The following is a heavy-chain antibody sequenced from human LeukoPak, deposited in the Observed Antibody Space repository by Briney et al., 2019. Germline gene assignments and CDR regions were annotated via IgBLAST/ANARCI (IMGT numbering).Heavy chain of an antibody. CDR2: IRYDGSIQ. V-gene: IGHV3-30*02. CDR3: ARDQRWELLGGNDY. Sequence: PGGSLRLSCAASGFTFTYYGMHWVRQAPGKGLEWVAFIRYDGSIQYYADSVKGRFTISRDDSKNTLYLQMNSLRGEDTAVYYCARDQRWELLGGNDYWGQGTLVTVSS. CDR1: GFTFTYYG. J-gene: IGHJ4*02. D-gene: IGHD1-26*01.